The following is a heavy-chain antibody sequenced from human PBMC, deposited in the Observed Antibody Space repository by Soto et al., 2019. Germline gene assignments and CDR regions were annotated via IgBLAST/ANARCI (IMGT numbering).Heavy chain of an antibody. J-gene: IGHJ6*02. Sequence: ASVKVSCKASGYTFTSYGISWVRQAPGQGLEWMGWISAYNGNTNYAQKLQGRVTMTTDTSTSTAYMELSSLRSEDAAVYYCARDKDCSSTSCQPYGMDVWGQGTTVTVSS. D-gene: IGHD2-2*01. CDR3: ARDKDCSSTSCQPYGMDV. V-gene: IGHV1-18*01. CDR2: ISAYNGNT. CDR1: GYTFTSYG.